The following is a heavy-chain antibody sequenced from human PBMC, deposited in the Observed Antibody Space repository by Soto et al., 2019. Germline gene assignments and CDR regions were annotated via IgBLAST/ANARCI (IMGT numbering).Heavy chain of an antibody. CDR3: ARQAPYTIFGSGDI. CDR1: GGSISSSSYY. V-gene: IGHV4-39*01. Sequence: QLLESGPGLVKPSETLSLTCTVSGGSISSSSYYWGWIRQPPGKGLEWIGSIYYSGSTYYNPSLKSRVTISVDTSKNQFSLKLSSVTAADTAVYYCARQAPYTIFGSGDICGQGTMVTVSS. D-gene: IGHD3-3*01. J-gene: IGHJ3*02. CDR2: IYYSGST.